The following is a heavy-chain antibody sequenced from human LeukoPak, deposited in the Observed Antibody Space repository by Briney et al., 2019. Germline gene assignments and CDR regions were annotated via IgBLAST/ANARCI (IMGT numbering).Heavy chain of an antibody. V-gene: IGHV4-59*01. Sequence: PSETLSLTCTVSGGSINTYYWSWIQQPPGKGLEWIGYIYYSGSTNYNPSLKSRVTISLDTSKNQFSLKLSSVTAADTAVYYCARGTYSHGYYYYFDYWGQGTLVTVSS. CDR3: ARGTYSHGYYYYFDY. D-gene: IGHD5-18*01. CDR1: GGSINTYY. CDR2: IYYSGST. J-gene: IGHJ4*02.